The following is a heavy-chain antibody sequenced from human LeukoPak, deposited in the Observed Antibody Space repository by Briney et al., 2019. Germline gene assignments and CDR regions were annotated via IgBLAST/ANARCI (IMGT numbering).Heavy chain of an antibody. D-gene: IGHD6-19*01. J-gene: IGHJ4*02. CDR2: ISSGGNSI. Sequence: PGGSLRLSCAASGFTFSSNAMGWVRQAPGQGLEWVSTISSGGNSIYYADSVKGRFTISRDNSKNTVFLQMNSLRAEDTAVYYCAKGPQHPYRGGWLYFDYWGQGTLVTVSS. V-gene: IGHV3-23*01. CDR1: GFTFSSNA. CDR3: AKGPQHPYRGGWLYFDY.